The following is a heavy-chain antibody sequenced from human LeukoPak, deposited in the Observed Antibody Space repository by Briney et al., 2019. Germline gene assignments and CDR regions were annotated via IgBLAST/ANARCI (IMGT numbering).Heavy chain of an antibody. J-gene: IGHJ4*02. CDR2: ISAYNGNT. CDR3: ARAGYCSSISCYNPVYFDY. CDR1: GYTFMNYG. Sequence: ASVKVSCKTSGYTFMNYGITRVRQAPGQGLEWMGWISAYNGNTNYAQKLQGRVTMTTDTSTSTVYMELRSLRSDDTAVYYCARAGYCSSISCYNPVYFDYWGQGTLVTVSS. D-gene: IGHD2-2*02. V-gene: IGHV1-18*01.